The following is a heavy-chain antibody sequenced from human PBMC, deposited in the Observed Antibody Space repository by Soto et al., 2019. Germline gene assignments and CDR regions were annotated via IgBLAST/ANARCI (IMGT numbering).Heavy chain of an antibody. Sequence: QVQLVESGGGVVQPGSSLRLSCEASGFTFSMYGMHWVRQAPGKGLEWVGVIYSDGRHQYYGDSVKGRFTISRDNSNKMVYLQMTGRGLDDLALYYCARGRRVIPDADMDYWGQGVLVTV. CDR2: IYSDGRHQ. D-gene: IGHD2-21*01. V-gene: IGHV3-30*03. CDR1: GFTFSMYG. J-gene: IGHJ4*02. CDR3: ARGRRVIPDADMDY.